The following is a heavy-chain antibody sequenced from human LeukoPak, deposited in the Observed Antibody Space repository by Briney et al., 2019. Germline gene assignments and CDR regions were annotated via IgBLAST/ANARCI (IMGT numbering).Heavy chain of an antibody. D-gene: IGHD6-13*01. CDR3: ARIPAAAGRGY. V-gene: IGHV3-21*01. CDR1: GFTFSSYS. Sequence: GGSLRLSCAASGFTFSSYSMTWVRQAPGKGLEWVSSISSSSSYIYYADSVKGRFTISRDNAKNSLYLQMNSLRAEDTAVYYCARIPAAAGRGYWGQGTLVTVSS. J-gene: IGHJ4*02. CDR2: ISSSSSYI.